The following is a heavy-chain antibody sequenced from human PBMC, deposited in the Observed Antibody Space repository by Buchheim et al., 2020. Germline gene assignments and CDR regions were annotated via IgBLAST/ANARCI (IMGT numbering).Heavy chain of an antibody. CDR2: IFSGGAT. CDR3: AKGYSGNYLAIDAFDT. CDR1: EFNVTKNY. J-gene: IGHJ3*02. D-gene: IGHD1-26*01. Sequence: VQAVESGGVLVQPGGSLRLSCSASEFNVTKNYVYWVRQASGKGLEWVSVIFSGGATYYAESVEGRFTISRDEAKNSLFLQMNSLRVEDTAVYYCAKGYSGNYLAIDAFDTWGQGT. V-gene: IGHV3-66*01.